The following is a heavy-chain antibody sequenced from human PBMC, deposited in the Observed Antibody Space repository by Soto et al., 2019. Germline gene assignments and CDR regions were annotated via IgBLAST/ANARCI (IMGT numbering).Heavy chain of an antibody. J-gene: IGHJ6*02. Sequence: GGSLRLSCAASGFTFSSYWMSWVRQAPGKGLEWVANIKQDGSEKYYVDSVKGRFTISRDNAKNSLYLQLNSLRAEDTAVYYCAISRGGGDYDFWSGYYTGMRGYYYGMDVWGQGTTVTVSS. CDR1: GFTFSSYW. V-gene: IGHV3-7*03. CDR2: IKQDGSEK. D-gene: IGHD3-3*01. CDR3: AISRGGGDYDFWSGYYTGMRGYYYGMDV.